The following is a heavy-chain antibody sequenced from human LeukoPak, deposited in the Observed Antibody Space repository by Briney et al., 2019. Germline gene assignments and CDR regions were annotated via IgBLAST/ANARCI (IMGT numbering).Heavy chain of an antibody. Sequence: SETLSLTCTVSGDSINSSGYYWGWIRQPPGKGLEWIGSIYYSGSTYYNPSLKSRVTISVDTSKNQFSLKLSSVTAADTAVYYCARESQYRSGWFVYNWFDPWGQGTLVTVSS. CDR1: GDSINSSGYY. V-gene: IGHV4-39*07. CDR3: ARESQYRSGWFVYNWFDP. D-gene: IGHD6-19*01. CDR2: IYYSGST. J-gene: IGHJ5*02.